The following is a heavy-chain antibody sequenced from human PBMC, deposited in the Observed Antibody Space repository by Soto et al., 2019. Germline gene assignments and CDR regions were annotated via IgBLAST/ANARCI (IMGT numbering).Heavy chain of an antibody. CDR1: GGSISSCDYY. CDR3: ARGRYYDSSGYYYI. D-gene: IGHD3-22*01. J-gene: IGHJ4*02. V-gene: IGHV4-30-4*01. Sequence: SETLSLTCTVSGGSISSCDYYWSWIRQPPGKGLEWIGYIYYSGSTYYNPSLKSRVTISVDTSKNQFSLKLSSVTAADTAVYYCARGRYYDSSGYYYIWGQGTLVTVS. CDR2: IYYSGST.